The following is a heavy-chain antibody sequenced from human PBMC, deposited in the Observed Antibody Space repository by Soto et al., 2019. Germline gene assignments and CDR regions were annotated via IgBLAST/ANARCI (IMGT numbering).Heavy chain of an antibody. V-gene: IGHV3-23*01. CDR2: ISSSGGST. CDR1: GFNFNTYA. D-gene: IGHD3-16*02. CDR3: VKDYRTCSPA. Sequence: EVQLLESGGGLVQPGGSLRLSCAASGFNFNTYAMSWVRQAPGKGLEWVSGISSSGGSTYYADSVRGRFTISRDNSKDTLYLQMNSQRADDTAVYFCVKDYRTCSPAWGQGTLVTVSS. J-gene: IGHJ4*02.